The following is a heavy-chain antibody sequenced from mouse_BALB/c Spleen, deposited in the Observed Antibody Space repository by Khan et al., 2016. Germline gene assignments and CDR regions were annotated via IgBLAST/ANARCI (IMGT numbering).Heavy chain of an antibody. J-gene: IGHJ3*01. CDR2: VDPYNGDT. D-gene: IGHD1-1*01. CDR1: GYAFTNYN. Sequence: EVQLVESGPELVKPGASVKVSCKASGYAFTNYNIYWVKQSHGRSLEWIGYVDPYNGDTGYNQKFKGKATLTVDKSSSTAYMHLNSLTSEDSAVYYCTRRGSHYFGSSLFGYWGQGTLVNVTA. CDR3: TRRGSHYFGSSLFGY. V-gene: IGHV1S135*01.